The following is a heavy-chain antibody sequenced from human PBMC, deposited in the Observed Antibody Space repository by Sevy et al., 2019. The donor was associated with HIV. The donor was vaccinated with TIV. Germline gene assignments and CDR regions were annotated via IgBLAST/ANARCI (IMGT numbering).Heavy chain of an antibody. Sequence: GGCLRLSCLASGFTFKNAWMSWVRQTPGKGLEWVGRIKSKTDGGTRDFAAVVKGRFAITRDDSKNTVSLQMDNLRTDDTAIYYCTAGVGTSDFDYCGQGILVTVSS. D-gene: IGHD3-3*01. V-gene: IGHV3-15*01. CDR2: IKSKTDGGTR. CDR1: GFTFKNAW. J-gene: IGHJ4*02. CDR3: TAGVGTSDFDY.